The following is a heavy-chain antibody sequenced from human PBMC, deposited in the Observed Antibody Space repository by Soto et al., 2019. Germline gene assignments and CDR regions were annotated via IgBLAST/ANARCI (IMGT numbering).Heavy chain of an antibody. V-gene: IGHV4-31*03. Sequence: PXXTLSLPFTVSGGSISTGGYYWNWIRQHPGKGLEWIGYFYYSGSTYYNPSLKSRVTISVNTSKNQFYLKLSSVTAADTAVYYCARSVFPWGQGTLVTVSS. CDR3: ARSVFP. CDR2: FYYSGST. J-gene: IGHJ5*02. CDR1: GGSISTGGYY.